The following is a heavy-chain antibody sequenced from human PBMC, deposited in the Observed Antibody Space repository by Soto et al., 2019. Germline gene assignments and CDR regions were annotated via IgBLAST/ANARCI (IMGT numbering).Heavy chain of an antibody. J-gene: IGHJ4*02. V-gene: IGHV1-46*03. CDR2: INPSGGST. Sequence: ASVKVSCKASGYTFTSYYMHWVRRAPGQGLEWMGIINPSGGSTSYAQKFQGRVTMTRDTSTSTVYMELSSLRSEDTAVYYCAILGPPEAAAAGYWGQGTLVTVSS. CDR1: GYTFTSYY. CDR3: AILGPPEAAAAGY. D-gene: IGHD6-13*01.